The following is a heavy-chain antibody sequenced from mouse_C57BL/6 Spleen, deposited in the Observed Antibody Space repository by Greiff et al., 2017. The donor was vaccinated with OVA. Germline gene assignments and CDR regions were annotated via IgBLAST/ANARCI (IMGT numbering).Heavy chain of an antibody. D-gene: IGHD2-4*01. J-gene: IGHJ4*01. CDR3: ARRSVLRRGDYYAMDY. CDR1: GYTFTSYW. Sequence: VQLQQPGAELVKPGASVKMSCKASGYTFTSYWITWVKQRPGPGLEWIGDIYPGSGSTNYNEKFKSKATLTVDTSSSTAYMQLSSLTSEDSAVYYCARRSVLRRGDYYAMDYWGQGTSVTVSS. V-gene: IGHV1-55*01. CDR2: IYPGSGST.